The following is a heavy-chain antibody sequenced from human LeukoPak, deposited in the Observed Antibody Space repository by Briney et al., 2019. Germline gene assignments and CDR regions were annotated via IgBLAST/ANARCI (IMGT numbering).Heavy chain of an antibody. CDR1: GYTFTSYD. D-gene: IGHD2-2*01. J-gene: IGHJ6*03. CDR3: ARENYQLVSGDFYYYMDV. Sequence: ASVKVSCKASGYTFTSYDINWVRQATGQGLEWMGWMNPNSGNTGYAQKFQGRVTMTRNTSISTAYMELSSLRSEDTAVYYCARENYQLVSGDFYYYMDVWGKGTTVTVSS. CDR2: MNPNSGNT. V-gene: IGHV1-8*01.